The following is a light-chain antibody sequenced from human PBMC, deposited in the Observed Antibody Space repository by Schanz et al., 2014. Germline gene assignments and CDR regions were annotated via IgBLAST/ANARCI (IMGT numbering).Light chain of an antibody. Sequence: QSALIQPPSVSGSPGQSVTISCTGTSSDVGSYDYVSWYQQHPGTVPKPMIYNVNARPSGVPDRFSGSKSGNTASMTISGLQAEDETDYYCCSYAGSFTWVFGGRTKLTVL. CDR1: SSDVGSYDY. CDR2: NVN. J-gene: IGLJ3*02. V-gene: IGLV2-11*01. CDR3: CSYAGSFTWV.